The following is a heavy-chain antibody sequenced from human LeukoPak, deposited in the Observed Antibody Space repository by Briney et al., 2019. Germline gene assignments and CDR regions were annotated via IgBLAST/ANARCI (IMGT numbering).Heavy chain of an antibody. V-gene: IGHV4-34*01. CDR3: ARGQSYGSGGSCYVI. D-gene: IGHD2-15*01. Sequence: SETLSLTCNVSGGSIDNYYWSWIRQPPGKGLEWIGEINHSGSTNYNPSLKSRVTISVDTSKNQFSLKLSSVTAADTAVYYCARGQSYGSGGSCYVIWGQGTMVTVSS. CDR2: INHSGST. J-gene: IGHJ3*02. CDR1: GGSIDNYY.